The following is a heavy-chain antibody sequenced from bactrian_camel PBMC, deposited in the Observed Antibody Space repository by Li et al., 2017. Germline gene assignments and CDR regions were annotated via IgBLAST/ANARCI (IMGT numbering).Heavy chain of an antibody. CDR2: FDRDGSV. D-gene: IGHD6*01. CDR3: AADLGYDGICVDSYIRRPELYNY. CDR1: RFTLTDSA. V-gene: IGHV3S55*01. J-gene: IGHJ4*01. Sequence: HVQLVESGEGSVQAGGSLRLSCTASRFTLTDSAAGWYRQVPGNKCELVAGFDRDGSVYYSDAVRGRFTISRDNAKNTLYLQMNSLKPEDTAMYYCAADLGYDGICVDSYIRRPELYNYKGQGTQVTVS.